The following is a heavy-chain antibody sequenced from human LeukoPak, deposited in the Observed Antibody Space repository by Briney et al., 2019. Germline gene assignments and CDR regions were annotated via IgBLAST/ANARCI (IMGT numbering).Heavy chain of an antibody. CDR2: IYPGDSDI. D-gene: IGHD5-18*01. CDR3: ARHGYSYGPIDY. V-gene: IGHV5-51*01. J-gene: IGHJ4*02. Sequence: GESLKISCKGSGYSFSSYWIGWVRQMPGKGPEWMGIIYPGDSDIRYSPSFQGQVSISAHKSITTAYLQWSSLKASDTAMYYCARHGYSYGPIDYWGQGTLVTVSS. CDR1: GYSFSSYW.